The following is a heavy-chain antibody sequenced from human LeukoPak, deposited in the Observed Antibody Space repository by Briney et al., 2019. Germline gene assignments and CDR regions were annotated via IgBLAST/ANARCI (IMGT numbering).Heavy chain of an antibody. D-gene: IGHD3-22*01. J-gene: IGHJ4*02. CDR2: IYSGGNT. CDR3: ARKTDSGGQGDY. V-gene: IGHV3-66*01. CDR1: GFTVSRNY. Sequence: GGSLRLSCAASGFTVSRNYMSWVRQAPGKGLECVSVIYSGGNTYYTDSVKGRFAISRDNSKNTLYPQMNSLRAEDTAVYYCARKTDSGGQGDYWGPGTLVTVSS.